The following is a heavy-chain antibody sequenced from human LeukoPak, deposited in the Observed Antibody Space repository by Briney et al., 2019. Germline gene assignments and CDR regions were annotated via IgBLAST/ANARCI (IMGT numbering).Heavy chain of an antibody. Sequence: GGSLRLSCAASEFTFSSYAMTWVRQAPGKGLEWVSGISWNSGTIGYADSVKGRFTISRDNAKNSLYLQMNSLRAEDTAVYYCARFTGYSYGNSDYWGQGTLVTVSS. V-gene: IGHV3-48*04. CDR2: ISWNSGTI. J-gene: IGHJ4*02. CDR3: ARFTGYSYGNSDY. D-gene: IGHD5-18*01. CDR1: EFTFSSYA.